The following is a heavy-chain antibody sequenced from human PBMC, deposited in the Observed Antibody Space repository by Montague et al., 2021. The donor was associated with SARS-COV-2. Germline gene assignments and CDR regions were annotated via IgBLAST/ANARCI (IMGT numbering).Heavy chain of an antibody. CDR3: ARFPDYYGSGGYPIDAFDF. J-gene: IGHJ3*01. CDR2: INDSGST. V-gene: IGHV4-34*01. Sequence: SETLSLTCAVYGGSFTGYSWSWIRQPPGPGPEWIGEINDSGSTNYNPSLKSRVTISVDTSKNQFSLKLSSVTAADTAVYYCARFPDYYGSGGYPIDAFDFWGQGTMVTVSS. D-gene: IGHD3-10*01. CDR1: GGSFTGYS.